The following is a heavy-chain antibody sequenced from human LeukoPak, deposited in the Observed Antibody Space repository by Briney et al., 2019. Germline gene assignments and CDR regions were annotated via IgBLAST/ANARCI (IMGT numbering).Heavy chain of an antibody. CDR3: ARDKAVAGTAGYYYYGMDV. Sequence: SETLSLTCTVSGGSISSGGYYWSWIRQHPGKGLEWIGYIYYSGSTYYNPSLKSRVTISVDTSKNQFSLKLSSVTAADTAVYYCARDKAVAGTAGYYYYGMDVWGQGTTVTVSS. V-gene: IGHV4-31*03. D-gene: IGHD6-19*01. CDR2: IYYSGST. CDR1: GGSISSGGYY. J-gene: IGHJ6*02.